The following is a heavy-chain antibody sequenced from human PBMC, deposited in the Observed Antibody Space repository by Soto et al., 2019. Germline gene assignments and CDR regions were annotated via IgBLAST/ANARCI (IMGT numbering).Heavy chain of an antibody. Sequence: EVQLLESGGGLVQPGGSLRLSCAASGFTFSSYAMSWVRQAPGKGLEWVSAISGSGGSTYYADSVKGRFTISRDNSKNTLYLVMNSLRAEDTAVDYSAKDCRRIAAAVPLYWGQGTLVTVSS. CDR1: GFTFSSYA. D-gene: IGHD6-13*01. J-gene: IGHJ4*02. CDR3: AKDCRRIAAAVPLY. V-gene: IGHV3-23*01. CDR2: ISGSGGST.